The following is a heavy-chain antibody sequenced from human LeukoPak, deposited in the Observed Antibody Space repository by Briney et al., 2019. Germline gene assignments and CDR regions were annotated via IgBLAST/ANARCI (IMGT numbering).Heavy chain of an antibody. D-gene: IGHD2-2*01. CDR2: IYYSGST. CDR3: ARDKEDCSSTSCNNWFDP. V-gene: IGHV4-59*01. J-gene: IGHJ5*02. CDR1: GGSISSYY. Sequence: PSETLSLTCTVSGGSISSYYWSWIRQPPGKGLEWIGYIYYSGSTNYNPSLKSRVTISVDTSKNKFSLKLSSVTAADTAVYYCARDKEDCSSTSCNNWFDPWGQGTLVTVSS.